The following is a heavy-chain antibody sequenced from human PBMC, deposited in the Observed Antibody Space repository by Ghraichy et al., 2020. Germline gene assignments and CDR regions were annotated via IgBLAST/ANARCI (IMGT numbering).Heavy chain of an antibody. D-gene: IGHD6-13*01. CDR3: AKGRRESATGMDVDY. CDR2: INYRGET. V-gene: IGHV4-39*07. J-gene: IGHJ4*02. Sequence: WLLCRLLPGKRLEWLGSINYRGETYYSPSLRSRLTVSIDTSKKQFSLKLRSATAAGTAIYYCAKGRRESATGMDVDYWGQGTLVPVSS.